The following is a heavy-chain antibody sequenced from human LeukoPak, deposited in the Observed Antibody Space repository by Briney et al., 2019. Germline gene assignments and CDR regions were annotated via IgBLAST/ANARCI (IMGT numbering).Heavy chain of an antibody. D-gene: IGHD3-22*01. CDR3: VREMGSSGHAGWFAP. V-gene: IGHV3-53*01. J-gene: IGHJ5*02. CDR2: IYSGGST. CDR1: GFTVSSNY. Sequence: GGSLRLSCAASGFTVSSNYMSWVRQAPGKGLEWVSVIYSGGSTYYADSVKGRFTISRDNSKNTLYLQMNSLRAEDTAVYYCVREMGSSGHAGWFAPWSQGILVTVSS.